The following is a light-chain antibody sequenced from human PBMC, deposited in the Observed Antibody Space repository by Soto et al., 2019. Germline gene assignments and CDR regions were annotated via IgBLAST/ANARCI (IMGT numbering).Light chain of an antibody. CDR2: GAS. Sequence: EIALTQSPGTLSLSPGERATPSCRASQSVSSSYLAWYQQKPGQAPRLLIYGASSRATGIPDRFSGSESGTDFTLTIIRREPEDFAVYYCQLYGSSPGWTFGKGTKVEIK. V-gene: IGKV3-20*01. CDR1: QSVSSSY. CDR3: QLYGSSPGWT. J-gene: IGKJ1*01.